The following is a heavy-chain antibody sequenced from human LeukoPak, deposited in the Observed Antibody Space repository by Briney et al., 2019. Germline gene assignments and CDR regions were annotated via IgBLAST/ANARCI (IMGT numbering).Heavy chain of an antibody. D-gene: IGHD3-3*01. CDR3: ARESRIQRVWSGYPRGFDP. CDR1: GGTFSSHA. Sequence: SVKVSCKASGGTFSSHAISWVRQAPGQGLEWMGGIIPIFGTANYAQKFQGRVTITTDESTSTAYMELSSLRSEDTAVYYCARESRIQRVWSGYPRGFDPWGQGTLVTVSS. J-gene: IGHJ5*02. CDR2: IIPIFGTA. V-gene: IGHV1-69*05.